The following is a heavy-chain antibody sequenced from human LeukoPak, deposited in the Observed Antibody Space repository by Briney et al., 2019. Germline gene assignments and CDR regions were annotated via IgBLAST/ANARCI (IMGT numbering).Heavy chain of an antibody. CDR1: GFTFSSYS. D-gene: IGHD3-3*01. V-gene: IGHV3-48*04. Sequence: PGGSLRLSCAASGFTFSSYSMNWVRQAPGKGLEWVSYISSSGSTIYYADSVKGRFTISRDNAKNSLYLQMNSLRAEDTAVYYCARQEFGYFWSGYQFDYWGQGTLVTVSS. J-gene: IGHJ4*02. CDR2: ISSSGSTI. CDR3: ARQEFGYFWSGYQFDY.